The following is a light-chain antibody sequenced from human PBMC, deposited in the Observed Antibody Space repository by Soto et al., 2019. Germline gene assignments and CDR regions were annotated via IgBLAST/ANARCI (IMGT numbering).Light chain of an antibody. Sequence: QSVLTQPASVSGAPGQTVTISCTGSRSNVGAGYDVYWYQQLPGTAPKLLIDGNTNRPSGIADRFSGSKSGTSASLAITGLQAEDEDDDYCQCYDTSRSGVVFGGGTKLTVL. J-gene: IGLJ2*01. CDR2: GNT. CDR3: QCYDTSRSGVV. V-gene: IGLV1-40*01. CDR1: RSNVGAGYD.